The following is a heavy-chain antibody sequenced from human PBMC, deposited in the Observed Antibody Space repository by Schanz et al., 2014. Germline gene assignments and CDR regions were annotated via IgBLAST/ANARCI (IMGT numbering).Heavy chain of an antibody. CDR3: AKAADWPVTRFDP. CDR1: GFTLSNYA. J-gene: IGHJ5*02. D-gene: IGHD3-9*01. CDR2: LSEGGGGT. Sequence: EMQLLESGGGLAQPGGSLRLSCAASGFTLSNYAMSWVRQAPGKGLEWVSALSEGGGGTHYADSVRGRFTISSDSSKNTLYLQMSSRRADDTAVYYCAKAADWPVTRFDPWGQGTLXTVSS. V-gene: IGHV3-23*01.